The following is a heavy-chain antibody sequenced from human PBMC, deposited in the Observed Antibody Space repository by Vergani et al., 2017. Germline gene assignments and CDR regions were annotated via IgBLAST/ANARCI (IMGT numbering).Heavy chain of an antibody. V-gene: IGHV1-69*01. CDR2: IIPIFGTA. CDR1: GGTFSSYA. D-gene: IGHD2-8*01. Sequence: QVQLVQSGAEVKKPGSSVKVSCKASGGTFSSYAISWVRQAPGQGLEWMGGIIPIFGTANYAQKFQGRVTITAADSTSTAYMELSSLRSEDTAVYYCSGSRADCTNGVCVLRWYFDYWGQGTRVTVSS. J-gene: IGHJ4*02. CDR3: SGSRADCTNGVCVLRWYFDY.